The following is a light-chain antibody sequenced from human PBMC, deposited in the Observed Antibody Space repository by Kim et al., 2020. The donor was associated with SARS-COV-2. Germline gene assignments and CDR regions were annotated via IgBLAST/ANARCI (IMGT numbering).Light chain of an antibody. Sequence: GQSLTISCTGTSSDTGTYNCVAWYQQYPGKAPKLIIYDVQNRPSGVSNRVSGSKAGNTAYLTISGLQAVDEADYYCSSDRTGDTYVFGTGTKVTVL. CDR2: DVQ. CDR3: SSDRTGDTYV. CDR1: SSDTGTYNC. J-gene: IGLJ1*01. V-gene: IGLV2-14*03.